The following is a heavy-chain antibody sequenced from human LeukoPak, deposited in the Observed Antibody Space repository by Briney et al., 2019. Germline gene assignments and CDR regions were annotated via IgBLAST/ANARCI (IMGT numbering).Heavy chain of an antibody. CDR2: IYYSGST. J-gene: IGHJ5*02. V-gene: IGHV4-31*03. D-gene: IGHD3-10*01. CDR1: GGSISSGDYY. Sequence: SETLSLTCTVSGGSISSGDYYWSWTRQHPGKGLEWIGYIYYSGSTYYNPSLKSRVTISVDTSKNQFSLKLSSVTAADTAVYYCARDLFTMVRGGWFDPWGQGTLVTVSS. CDR3: ARDLFTMVRGGWFDP.